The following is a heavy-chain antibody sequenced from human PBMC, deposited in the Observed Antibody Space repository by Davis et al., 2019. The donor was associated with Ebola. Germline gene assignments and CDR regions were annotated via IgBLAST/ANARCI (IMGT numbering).Heavy chain of an antibody. CDR2: INPSGGST. CDR1: GYTFTSYY. V-gene: IGHV1-46*01. J-gene: IGHJ5*02. D-gene: IGHD6-13*01. Sequence: AASVKVSCKASGYTFTSYYMHWVRQAPRQGLEWMGIINPSGGSTSYAQKFQGRVTMTRDTSTSTVYMGLSSLRSEDTAVYYCARGTGAQGSGWYNWFDPWGQGTLVTVSS. CDR3: ARGTGAQGSGWYNWFDP.